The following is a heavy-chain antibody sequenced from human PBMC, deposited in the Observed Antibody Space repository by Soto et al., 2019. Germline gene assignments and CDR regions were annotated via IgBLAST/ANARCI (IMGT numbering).Heavy chain of an antibody. D-gene: IGHD2-2*01. CDR3: ARVHYCSSTSCSYGLDV. Sequence: PSQTLSLTCAISGDSVSSNSAAWNWIRQSPSRGLEWLGRTYYRSKWYNDYAVSVKSRITINPDTSKNQFSLQLNSVTPEDTAVYYCARVHYCSSTSCSYGLDVWGQGTTVXVSS. CDR2: TYYRSKWYN. J-gene: IGHJ6*02. V-gene: IGHV6-1*01. CDR1: GDSVSSNSAA.